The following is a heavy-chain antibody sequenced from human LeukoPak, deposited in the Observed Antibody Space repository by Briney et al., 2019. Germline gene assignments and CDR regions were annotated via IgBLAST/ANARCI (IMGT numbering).Heavy chain of an antibody. CDR2: FDPEDGET. J-gene: IGHJ6*02. V-gene: IGHV1-24*01. CDR3: ATGTGYCSGGSCYNYYYYGMDV. D-gene: IGHD2-15*01. CDR1: GYTLTELS. Sequence: ASVKVSCKVSGYTLTELSMHWVRQAPGKGLEWMGGFDPEDGETIYAQKFQGRVTMTEDTSTDTAYMELSSLRSEDTAVYYCATGTGYCSGGSCYNYYYYGMDVWGQGTTVTVSS.